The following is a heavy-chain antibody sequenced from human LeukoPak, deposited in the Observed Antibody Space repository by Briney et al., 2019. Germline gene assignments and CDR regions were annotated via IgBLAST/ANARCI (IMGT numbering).Heavy chain of an antibody. V-gene: IGHV4-34*01. J-gene: IGHJ2*01. Sequence: AETLSLTCAVFGGTFRGYYWSWIRQPPGKGLEWIGEIHYTGATNYKPSLKSRVTISGDPSKNQVSLRLYAVTAADTAVYYCARGVLGPYYFDLWGRGTLVTVSS. D-gene: IGHD7-27*01. CDR1: GGTFRGYY. CDR2: IHYTGAT. CDR3: ARGVLGPYYFDL.